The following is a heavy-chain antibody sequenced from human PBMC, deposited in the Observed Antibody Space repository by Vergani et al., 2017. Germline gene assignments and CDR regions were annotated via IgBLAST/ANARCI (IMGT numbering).Heavy chain of an antibody. CDR3: ATARERYSYGYLDY. CDR2: ISGSGGST. CDR1: GFTFSSYA. J-gene: IGHJ4*02. Sequence: EVQLVESGGGLVKPGGSLRLSCAASGFTFSSYAMSWVRQAPGKGLEWVSAISGSGGSTYYADSVKGRFTISRDNSKNTLYLQMNSLRAEDTAVYYCATARERYSYGYLDYWGQGTLVTVSS. D-gene: IGHD5-18*01. V-gene: IGHV3-23*04.